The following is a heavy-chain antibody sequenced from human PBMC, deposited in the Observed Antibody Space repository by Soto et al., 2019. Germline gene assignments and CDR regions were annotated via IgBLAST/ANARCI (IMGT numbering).Heavy chain of an antibody. Sequence: RSLRLSCVASGFTFTSFSMSWVRQSPEKGLEWVSTISGAGGNTYYADSVKGRFTVSRDNSKKMLYLEMNSLRVEDTAIYYCAKDPVPQLLPSWWFDPWGQGTRVTVSS. CDR1: GFTFTSFS. V-gene: IGHV3-23*01. J-gene: IGHJ5*02. CDR2: ISGAGGNT. CDR3: AKDPVPQLLPSWWFDP. D-gene: IGHD2-2*01.